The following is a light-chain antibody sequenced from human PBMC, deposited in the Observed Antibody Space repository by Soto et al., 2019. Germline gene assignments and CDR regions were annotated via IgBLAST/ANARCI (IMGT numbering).Light chain of an antibody. V-gene: IGKV3-15*01. Sequence: EIVMTQSPATLSVSPGERATLSCRASQSVSSNLAWYQQKPGQAPRLLIYGASTRAPGIPARFSGSGSGTEFTLTISSLQSEDFAVYYCQQYNNWPPMYTLGQGTKLEIK. J-gene: IGKJ2*01. CDR3: QQYNNWPPMYT. CDR1: QSVSSN. CDR2: GAS.